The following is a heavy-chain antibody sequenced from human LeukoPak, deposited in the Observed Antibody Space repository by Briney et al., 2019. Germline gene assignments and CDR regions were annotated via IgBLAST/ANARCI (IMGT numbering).Heavy chain of an antibody. Sequence: GASVKVSCKASGYTFTSYGMSWVRQAPGQGLEWMGWISAYNGNTNYAQKLQGRVTMTTDTSTSTAYMELRSLRSDDTAVYYCARDLGDSSSWYTHYYYMDVWGKGTTVTISS. CDR3: ARDLGDSSSWYTHYYYMDV. CDR1: GYTFTSYG. CDR2: ISAYNGNT. J-gene: IGHJ6*03. D-gene: IGHD6-13*01. V-gene: IGHV1-18*01.